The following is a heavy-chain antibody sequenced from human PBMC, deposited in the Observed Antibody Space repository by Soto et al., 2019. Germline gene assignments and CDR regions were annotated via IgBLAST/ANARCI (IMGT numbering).Heavy chain of an antibody. V-gene: IGHV4-59*01. CDR1: GGSISCSY. J-gene: IGHJ4*02. CDR2: VYYTGST. Sequence: SATLSLTCSVSGGSISCSYWSWIRQSPGKGLEWLGYVYYTGSTNYSPSLRSRVSISVDTSKNEFSLRLSSVTAADTAVYFGARSVAVPGAHIDYWGQGTQVTVSS. CDR3: ARSVAVPGAHIDY. D-gene: IGHD6-19*01.